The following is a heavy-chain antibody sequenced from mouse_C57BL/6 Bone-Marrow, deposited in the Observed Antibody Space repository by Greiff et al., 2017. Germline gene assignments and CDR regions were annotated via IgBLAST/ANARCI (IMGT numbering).Heavy chain of an antibody. D-gene: IGHD2-10*01. Sequence: QVQLKQSGAELAKPGASVKLSCKASGYTFTSYWMHWVKQRPGQGLEWIGYINPSSGYTKYNQKFKDKATLTADKSSSTAYMQLSSLTYEDSAVYYCAKTYYGNYVAYWGQGTLVTVSA. CDR2: INPSSGYT. CDR3: AKTYYGNYVAY. CDR1: GYTFTSYW. J-gene: IGHJ3*01. V-gene: IGHV1-7*01.